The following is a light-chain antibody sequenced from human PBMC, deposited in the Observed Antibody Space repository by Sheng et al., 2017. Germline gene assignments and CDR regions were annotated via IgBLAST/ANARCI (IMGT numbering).Light chain of an antibody. J-gene: IGKJ4*01. Sequence: DIVMTQSPLSLPVTPGEPASISCRSSQSLLHSNGYNYLDWYLQKPGQSPQLLIYLGSNRASGVPDRFSGSGSGTDFTLKISRVEAEDVGVYYCMQALQTPLTFGGGTNVEI. CDR1: QSLLHSNGYNY. CDR2: LGS. V-gene: IGKV2-28*01. CDR3: MQALQTPLT.